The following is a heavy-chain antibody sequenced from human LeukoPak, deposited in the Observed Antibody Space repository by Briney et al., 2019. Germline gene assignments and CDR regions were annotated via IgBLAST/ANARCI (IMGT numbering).Heavy chain of an antibody. J-gene: IGHJ3*02. D-gene: IGHD2-2*01. Sequence: GGSLRLSCAASGFIFSSYSMNWVRQAPGKGLEWVTYISSSSSTIYYADSVKGRFTISRDNAKNSLYLQMNSLRAEDTAVYYCARDYLGEYQLPDAFDIWGQGTMVTVSS. CDR1: GFIFSSYS. CDR2: ISSSSSTI. CDR3: ARDYLGEYQLPDAFDI. V-gene: IGHV3-48*01.